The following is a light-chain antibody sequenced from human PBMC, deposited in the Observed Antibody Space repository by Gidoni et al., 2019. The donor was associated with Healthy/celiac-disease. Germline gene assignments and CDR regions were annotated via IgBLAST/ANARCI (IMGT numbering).Light chain of an antibody. CDR2: ASS. V-gene: IGKV1-39*01. CDR1: QSISNY. J-gene: IGKJ2*02. CDR3: QQSYSTPPWT. Sequence: IQMTQSPSSLSASVGDRVTITCRASQSISNYLNWYQQKPGKAPKLLIYASSILQSGVPSSFTGSGSGTDFTLTISSLQPEDFATYDCQQSYSTPPWTFGQGTKLEIK.